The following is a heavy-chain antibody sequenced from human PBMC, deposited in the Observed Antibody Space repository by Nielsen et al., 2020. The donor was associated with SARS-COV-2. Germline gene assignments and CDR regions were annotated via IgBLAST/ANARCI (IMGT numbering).Heavy chain of an antibody. J-gene: IGHJ3*02. D-gene: IGHD3-22*01. CDR2: ISSSSSYI. Sequence: GGSLRLSCAASGFTFSSYSMNWVRQAPGKGLEWVSSISSSSSYIYHADSVKGRFTISRDNAKNSLYLQMNSLRAEDTAVYYCAREWRQFHYDSSGYYPDAFDIWGQGTMVTVSS. V-gene: IGHV3-21*01. CDR3: AREWRQFHYDSSGYYPDAFDI. CDR1: GFTFSSYS.